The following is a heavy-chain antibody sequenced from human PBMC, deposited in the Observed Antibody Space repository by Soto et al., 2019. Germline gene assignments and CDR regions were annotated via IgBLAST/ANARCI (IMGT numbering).Heavy chain of an antibody. Sequence: ASVKVSCKASGYTLTSYAMHWVRQAPGQRLEWMGWINAGNGNTKYSQKFQGRVTITRDTSASTAYMELSSLRSEDTAVYYCARGMWIGYCSSTSCYSGNWFDPWGQGTLVTVSS. CDR1: GYTLTSYA. CDR3: ARGMWIGYCSSTSCYSGNWFDP. CDR2: INAGNGNT. D-gene: IGHD2-2*01. J-gene: IGHJ5*02. V-gene: IGHV1-3*01.